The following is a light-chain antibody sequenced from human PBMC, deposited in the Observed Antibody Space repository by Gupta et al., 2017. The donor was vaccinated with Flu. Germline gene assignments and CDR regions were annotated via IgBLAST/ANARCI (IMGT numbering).Light chain of an antibody. CDR3: TSLTSKNIYV. CDR1: SRDVGGYNY. V-gene: IGLV2-14*01. J-gene: IGLJ1*01. CDR2: EVT. Sequence: QSAPTQPASVSGSPGQSITISCTGTSRDVGGYNYVSWFQHHPGKAPKLIIYEVTNRPSGVSYRFSGSKSGNSASLTISGLQAEDEADYYCTSLTSKNIYVFGTGTKVTVL.